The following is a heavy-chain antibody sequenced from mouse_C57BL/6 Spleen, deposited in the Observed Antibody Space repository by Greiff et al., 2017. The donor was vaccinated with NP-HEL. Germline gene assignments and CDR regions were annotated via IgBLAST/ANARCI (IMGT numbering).Heavy chain of an antibody. CDR3: ARSPPGYFDY. V-gene: IGHV1-82*01. CDR1: GYAFSSSW. Sequence: QVQLKQSGPELVKPGASVKISCKASGYAFSSSWMNWVKQRPGKGLEWIGRIYPGDGDTNYNGKFKGKATLTADKSSSTAYMQLSSLTSEDSAVYFCARSPPGYFDYWGQGTTLTVSS. CDR2: IYPGDGDT. J-gene: IGHJ2*01. D-gene: IGHD4-1*01.